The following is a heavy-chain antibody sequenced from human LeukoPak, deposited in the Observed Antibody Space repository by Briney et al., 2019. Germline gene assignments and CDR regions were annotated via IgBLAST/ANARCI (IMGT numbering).Heavy chain of an antibody. Sequence: PGGSLRLSCAASGFTFSNYSMKWVRQAPGKGLEGGSSLNSSSSYIYYADSVKGRFTISRDNAKNSLYLQMNSLRAEDTAVYYCARDVYSSGWYAYYFDYWGQGTLVTVSS. V-gene: IGHV3-21*01. D-gene: IGHD6-19*01. J-gene: IGHJ4*02. CDR2: LNSSSSYI. CDR1: GFTFSNYS. CDR3: ARDVYSSGWYAYYFDY.